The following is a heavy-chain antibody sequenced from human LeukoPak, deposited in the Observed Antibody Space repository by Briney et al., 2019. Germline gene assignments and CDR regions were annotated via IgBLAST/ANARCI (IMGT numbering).Heavy chain of an antibody. V-gene: IGHV1-2*02. Sequence: GASVKVSCKASGYTFTGYYIHWVRQAPGQGLEWMGWINPQNTGTNYAQKFQDRVTMTRDTSISTAYMELSRLRSDDTAVYYCARDGGVHYDILTGYYRLDYWGQGTLVTVSS. CDR1: GYTFTGYY. CDR2: INPQNTGT. D-gene: IGHD3-9*01. CDR3: ARDGGVHYDILTGYYRLDY. J-gene: IGHJ4*02.